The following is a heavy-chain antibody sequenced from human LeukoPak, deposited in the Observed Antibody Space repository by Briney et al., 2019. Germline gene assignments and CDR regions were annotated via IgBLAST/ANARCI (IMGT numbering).Heavy chain of an antibody. J-gene: IGHJ3*02. D-gene: IGHD5-18*01. CDR3: ARDGSDTANPDAFDI. Sequence: SETLSLTCAVSGGSISSSNWWSWVRQPPGKGLEWIGEIYHSGSTNYNPSLKSRVTISVDKSKNQFSLKLSSVTAADTAVYYCARDGSDTANPDAFDIWGQGTMVTVSS. CDR2: IYHSGST. CDR1: GGSISSSNW. V-gene: IGHV4-4*02.